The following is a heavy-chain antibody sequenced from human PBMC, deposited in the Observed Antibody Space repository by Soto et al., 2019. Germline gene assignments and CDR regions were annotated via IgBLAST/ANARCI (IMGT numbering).Heavy chain of an antibody. J-gene: IGHJ6*02. D-gene: IGHD3-3*01. CDR1: GFTFDDYA. Sequence: EVQLVESGGGLVQPGRSLRLSCAGSGFTFDDYAMHWVRQAPGKGLEWVSGISWNSGRIGYADSVKGRVTISRDNAKNSLYLQMNSLRAEDTALYHCAKDHAPTIFGVVSGYYYYYGMDVWGQGTTVTVSS. CDR2: ISWNSGRI. CDR3: AKDHAPTIFGVVSGYYYYYGMDV. V-gene: IGHV3-9*01.